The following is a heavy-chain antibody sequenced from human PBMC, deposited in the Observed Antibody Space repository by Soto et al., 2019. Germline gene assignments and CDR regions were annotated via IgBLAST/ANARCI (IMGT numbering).Heavy chain of an antibody. CDR2: IIPIFGTA. CDR3: AREGDYYDSSGYYRL. J-gene: IGHJ4*02. D-gene: IGHD3-22*01. CDR1: GGTFSSYA. V-gene: IGHV1-69*13. Sequence: GASVKVSCKASGGTFSSYAISWVRQAPGQGLEWMGGIIPIFGTANYAQKFQGRVTITADESTSTAYMELSSLRSEDTAVYYCAREGDYYDSSGYYRLWGQGTLVTVSS.